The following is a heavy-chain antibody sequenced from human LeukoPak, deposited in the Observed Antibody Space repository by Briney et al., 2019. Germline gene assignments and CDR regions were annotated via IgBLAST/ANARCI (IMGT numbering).Heavy chain of an antibody. V-gene: IGHV6-1*01. J-gene: IGHJ6*03. CDR1: GDSVSSNSAA. D-gene: IGHD3-10*01. CDR2: TYYRAKWYN. CDR3: ARGDLLRRFGELSTGYYYYYYMDV. Sequence: SQTLSLTCAISGDSVSSNSAAWNWIRQSPARGLEWLGRTYYRAKWYNDYAVSVKSRITMHPDTTKNQFSLQLNSVTPEDTAVYYCARGDLLRRFGELSTGYYYYYYMDVWGKGTTVTISS.